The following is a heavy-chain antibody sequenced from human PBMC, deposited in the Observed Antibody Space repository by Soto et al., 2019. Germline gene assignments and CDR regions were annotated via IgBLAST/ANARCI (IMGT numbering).Heavy chain of an antibody. V-gene: IGHV4-34*01. Sequence: TSETLSLTCAVYGGSFSCYYWSWIRQPPGKGLEWIGEINHSGSTNYNPSLKSRVTISVDTSKNQFSLKLSSVTAADTAVYYCARGPVYYDFWSGYRTYYGMDVWGQGTTVTVSS. CDR2: INHSGST. J-gene: IGHJ6*02. CDR3: ARGPVYYDFWSGYRTYYGMDV. CDR1: GGSFSCYY. D-gene: IGHD3-3*01.